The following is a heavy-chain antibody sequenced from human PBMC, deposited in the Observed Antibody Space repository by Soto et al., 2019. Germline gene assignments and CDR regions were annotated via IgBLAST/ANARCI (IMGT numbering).Heavy chain of an antibody. V-gene: IGHV1-69*13. CDR3: ARREQQLVHAFDI. J-gene: IGHJ3*02. CDR2: IIPIFGTA. CDR1: GGTFSSYA. D-gene: IGHD6-13*01. Sequence: ASVKVSCKASGGTFSSYAISWVRQAPGQGLEWMGGIIPIFGTANYAQKFQGRVTITADESTSTAYMELSSLRSEDTAVYYCARREQQLVHAFDIWGQGTMVTVSS.